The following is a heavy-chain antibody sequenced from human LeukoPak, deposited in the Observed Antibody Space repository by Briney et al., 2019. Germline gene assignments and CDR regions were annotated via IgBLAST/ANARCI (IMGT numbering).Heavy chain of an antibody. Sequence: GASVKVSCKASGYIFTSYYMHWVRQAPGQGLEWMGLINPSGGSTSYAQKFQGRVTMTRDTSTSTVYMELSSLRSEDTAVYYCARDSGYDLRVLDYYGMDVWGQGTTVTVSS. CDR2: INPSGGST. V-gene: IGHV1-46*01. J-gene: IGHJ6*02. CDR3: ARDSGYDLRVLDYYGMDV. CDR1: GYIFTSYY. D-gene: IGHD5-12*01.